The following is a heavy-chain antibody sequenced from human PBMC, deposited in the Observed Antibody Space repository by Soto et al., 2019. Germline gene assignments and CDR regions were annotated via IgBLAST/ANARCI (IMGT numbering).Heavy chain of an antibody. CDR2: IYPDDSDT. V-gene: IGHV5-51*01. D-gene: IGHD3-3*01. Sequence: PGESLKISCKGSGYSFTNYWIGWVSQMPGKGLEWMGMIYPDDSDTKYSPSFQGQVTFSADKSINTAYLQWSSLKASDTAIYYCARLEWLSLAAWFDPWGQGTLVTVSS. CDR3: ARLEWLSLAAWFDP. J-gene: IGHJ5*02. CDR1: GYSFTNYW.